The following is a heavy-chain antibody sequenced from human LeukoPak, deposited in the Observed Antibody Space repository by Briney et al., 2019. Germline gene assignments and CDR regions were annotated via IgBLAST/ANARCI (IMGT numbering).Heavy chain of an antibody. V-gene: IGHV1-69*04. Sequence: GASVKVSCKASGGTFSSYAISWVRQAPGQGLEWMGRIIPILGIANYAQKFQGRVTITADKSTSTAYMELSSLRSEDTAVYYCARGAYYYDSSGYYFVNWFDPWGQGTLVTVSS. J-gene: IGHJ5*02. CDR1: GGTFSSYA. D-gene: IGHD3-22*01. CDR3: ARGAYYYDSSGYYFVNWFDP. CDR2: IIPILGIA.